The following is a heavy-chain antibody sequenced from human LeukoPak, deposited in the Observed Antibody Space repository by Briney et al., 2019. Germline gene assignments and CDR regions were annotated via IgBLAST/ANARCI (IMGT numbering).Heavy chain of an antibody. V-gene: IGHV3-7*01. Sequence: GSLRLSCAVSGFTFSNNWMSWVRQAPGKGLEWVANIKQDGSDKYYVDSVKGRFTISRDNAKNSLYLQMNSLRAEDTAVYYCARDHHHRLWDDYYYYMDVWGKGTTVTISS. CDR2: IKQDGSDK. D-gene: IGHD3-16*02. CDR1: GFTFSNNW. CDR3: ARDHHHRLWDDYYYYMDV. J-gene: IGHJ6*03.